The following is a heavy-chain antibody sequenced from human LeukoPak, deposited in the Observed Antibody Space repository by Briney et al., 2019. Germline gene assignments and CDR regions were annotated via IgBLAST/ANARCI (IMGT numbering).Heavy chain of an antibody. V-gene: IGHV3-48*04. D-gene: IGHD2-2*01. CDR1: GFIFSDYS. CDR2: ISSGSGIV. CDR3: ARDPSLYCTTTSCYDLDY. J-gene: IGHJ4*02. Sequence: PGGSLRLSCAATGFIFSDYSMNWVRQAAGKGLEWVSYISSGSGIVYYADSVKGRFTISRDNAKNSLYLQMDSLRAEDTAVYYCARDPSLYCTTTSCYDLDYWGQGTLVTVSS.